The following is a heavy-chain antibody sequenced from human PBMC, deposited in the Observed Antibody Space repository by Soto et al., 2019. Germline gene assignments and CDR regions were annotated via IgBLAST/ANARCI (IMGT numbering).Heavy chain of an antibody. CDR1: GFSFSSSA. J-gene: IGHJ4*02. D-gene: IGHD2-8*01. CDR3: TQDSHCAIISPTHDY. CDR2: FRESGGTT. V-gene: IGHV3-23*01. Sequence: VQLWDSGGGLVQPGGSLRLSCAASGFSFSSSAMSWVRQAPGKRLEWVSTFRESGGTTHYADPVKGRFTISRDTSNNILFLQMNSLRAEHTAICYCTQDSHCAIISPTHDYCGQGTLVTVSS.